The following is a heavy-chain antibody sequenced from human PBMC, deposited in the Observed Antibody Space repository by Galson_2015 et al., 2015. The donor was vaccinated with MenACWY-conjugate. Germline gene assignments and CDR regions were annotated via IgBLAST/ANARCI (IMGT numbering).Heavy chain of an antibody. J-gene: IGHJ5*02. CDR2: INQDGSVQ. D-gene: IGHD2-21*02. Sequence: SLRLCCAASGFTFSTFWLAWVRQAPGRGLEWVGNINQDGSVQNYVDSMKGRFTISRDNVKNSLYLQMNSLRAEDTAIYYCARDVTRVTIDPWGQGTLVTVSS. CDR1: GFTFSTFW. CDR3: ARDVTRVTIDP. V-gene: IGHV3-7*03.